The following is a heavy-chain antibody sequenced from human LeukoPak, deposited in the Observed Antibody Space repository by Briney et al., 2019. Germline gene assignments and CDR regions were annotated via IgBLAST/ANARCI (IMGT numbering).Heavy chain of an antibody. CDR2: ISYDGGNK. CDR1: GVTFSSYA. Sequence: PGGSLRLSCAASGVTFSSYAMHWVRQAPGKGREWVAVISYDGGNKYYAGSVKGRFTISRDNSKSTLYLQMNSLRVEDTAVYYCARNFGPYSSTWYSEDYWGQGTLVTVSS. D-gene: IGHD6-13*01. V-gene: IGHV3-30*04. J-gene: IGHJ4*02. CDR3: ARNFGPYSSTWYSEDY.